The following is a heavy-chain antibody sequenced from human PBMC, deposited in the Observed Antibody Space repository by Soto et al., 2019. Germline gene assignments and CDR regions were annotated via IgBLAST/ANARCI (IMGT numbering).Heavy chain of an antibody. Sequence: QVQLVQSGAEVKTPGSSLKVSCKVSGSRFSNYVISWVRQAPGHGLEWLGRIIPIFTSTKYAQSFQGRVTITADKSTSTASLELSSLRSDDTAVYYCAREGRGKKDGYNGLVSLGYWGQGTLVTVSS. CDR3: AREGRGKKDGYNGLVSLGY. V-gene: IGHV1-69*06. J-gene: IGHJ4*02. CDR1: GSRFSNYV. CDR2: IIPIFTST. D-gene: IGHD2-21*01.